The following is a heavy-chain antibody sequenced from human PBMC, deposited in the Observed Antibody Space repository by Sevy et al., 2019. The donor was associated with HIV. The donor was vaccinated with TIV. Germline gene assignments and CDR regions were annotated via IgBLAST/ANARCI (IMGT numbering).Heavy chain of an antibody. J-gene: IGHJ1*01. Sequence: GGSLRLSCAASGFTFSSFSMHWVRQAPGKGLEWVATISYDGGNKYYAAYMKGRVSISRDNSRNSLYLQMDSMRAEDTAIYYCALERLSSNVAEYFQNWGQGTLVTVSS. CDR1: GFTFSSFS. CDR2: ISYDGGNK. D-gene: IGHD1-1*01. V-gene: IGHV3-30*04. CDR3: ALERLSSNVAEYFQN.